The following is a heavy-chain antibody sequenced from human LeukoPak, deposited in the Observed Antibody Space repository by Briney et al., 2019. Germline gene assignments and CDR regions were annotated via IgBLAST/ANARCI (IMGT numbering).Heavy chain of an antibody. CDR1: GFTFSNYA. CDR2: ISDSGGST. Sequence: GGSLRLSCAASGFTFSNYAMSWVRQAPGKGLEWVSTISDSGGSTYYADSVKGRFTISRDNSKNTLYLQMNSLRAEDTAVYYCAKAKTTYYYDSSGYYGYWGQGTLVTVSS. V-gene: IGHV3-23*01. D-gene: IGHD3-22*01. CDR3: AKAKTTYYYDSSGYYGY. J-gene: IGHJ4*02.